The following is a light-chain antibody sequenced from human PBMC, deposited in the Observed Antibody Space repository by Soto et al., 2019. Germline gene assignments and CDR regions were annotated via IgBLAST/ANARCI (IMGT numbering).Light chain of an antibody. CDR3: HQRQSWPRT. CDR1: QAVNTR. CDR2: LTS. J-gene: IGKJ1*01. Sequence: EIVLTQSPATLSSFPGYRVTISFRASQAVNTRLAWYQHKPGQAPRLLIYLTSNRAAGIPARFSGSGSETDFTLTISDVEPEDFAVYYCHQRQSWPRTFGQGTKVDIK. V-gene: IGKV3-11*01.